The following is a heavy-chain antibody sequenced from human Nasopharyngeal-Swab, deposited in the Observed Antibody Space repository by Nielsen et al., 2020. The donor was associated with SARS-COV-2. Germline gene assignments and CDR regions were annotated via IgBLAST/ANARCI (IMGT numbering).Heavy chain of an antibody. Sequence: WIRQPPGKGLEWIGYIYYSGSTYYNPPLKSRVTISVDTSKNQFSLKLSSVTAADTAVYYCARDRTDYDILTGWSYYGMDVWGQGTTVTVSS. D-gene: IGHD3-9*01. J-gene: IGHJ6*02. CDR3: ARDRTDYDILTGWSYYGMDV. V-gene: IGHV4-31*02. CDR2: IYYSGST.